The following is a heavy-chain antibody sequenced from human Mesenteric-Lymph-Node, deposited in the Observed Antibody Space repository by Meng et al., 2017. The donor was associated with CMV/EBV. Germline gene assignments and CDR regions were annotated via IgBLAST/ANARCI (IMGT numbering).Heavy chain of an antibody. J-gene: IGHJ4*02. V-gene: IGHV4-34*01. CDR1: GGSFSGYY. D-gene: IGHD3-3*01. Sequence: SETLSLTCAVYGGSFSGYYWSWIRQPPGKGLVWIGEINHSGGTNYNPSLKSRVTISVDTSKNQFSLKLSSVTAADTAVYYCASPPLDYDFWSGANYFDYWGQGTLVTVSS. CDR3: ASPPLDYDFWSGANYFDY. CDR2: INHSGGT.